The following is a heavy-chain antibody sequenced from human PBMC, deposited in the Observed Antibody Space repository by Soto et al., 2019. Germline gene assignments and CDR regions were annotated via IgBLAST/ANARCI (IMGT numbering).Heavy chain of an antibody. CDR3: ARDTDYGDYPFDY. Sequence: SETLSLTCAVSGGPISSSNWWSWVRQPPGKGLEWIGEIYHSGSTNYNPSLKSRVTISVDKSKNQFSLKLSSVTAADTAVYYCARDTDYGDYPFDYWGQGTLVTVSS. V-gene: IGHV4-4*02. CDR2: IYHSGST. CDR1: GGPISSSNW. D-gene: IGHD4-17*01. J-gene: IGHJ4*02.